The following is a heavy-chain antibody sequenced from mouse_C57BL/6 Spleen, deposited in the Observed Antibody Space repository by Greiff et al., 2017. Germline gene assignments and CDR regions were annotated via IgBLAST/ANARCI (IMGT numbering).Heavy chain of an antibody. V-gene: IGHV5-17*01. D-gene: IGHD1-1*01. Sequence: DVKLQESGGGLVKPGGSLKLSCAASGFTFSDYGMHWVRQAPEKGLEWVAYISSGSSTIYYADTVKGRFTISRDHAKNTLFLQMTSLRSEDTAMYYCARAITTVVADYYAMDYWGQGTSVTVSS. J-gene: IGHJ4*01. CDR3: ARAITTVVADYYAMDY. CDR1: GFTFSDYG. CDR2: ISSGSSTI.